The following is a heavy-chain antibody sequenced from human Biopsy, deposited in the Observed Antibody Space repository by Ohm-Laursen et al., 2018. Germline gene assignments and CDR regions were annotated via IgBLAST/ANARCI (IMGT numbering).Heavy chain of an antibody. CDR3: ATKLTGYFHH. CDR1: GGTFSNYG. D-gene: IGHD3-9*01. J-gene: IGHJ1*01. Sequence: ASVKVSCKAPGGTFSNYGVNWVRQAPGHGLEWLGGNIPILGTGNYAQKFQDRVTVAADTSTSTATMELRSLRSDDTAVYYCATKLTGYFHHWGQGTLVIVSS. V-gene: IGHV1-69*06. CDR2: NIPILGTG.